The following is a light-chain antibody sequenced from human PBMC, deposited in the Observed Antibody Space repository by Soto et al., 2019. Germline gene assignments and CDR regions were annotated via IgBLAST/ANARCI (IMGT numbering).Light chain of an antibody. CDR2: GAS. CDR1: QSVRNNY. CDR3: QQYGSSGT. Sequence: EIVLTQSPGTLSLSPGERATLSCRASQSVRNNYLAWYQQKPGQAPRLLIYGASNRATGIPDRFSGSGSGTDFTLTIRILAPEDFAVYYWQQYGSSGTFGQGTKVEIK. V-gene: IGKV3-20*01. J-gene: IGKJ1*01.